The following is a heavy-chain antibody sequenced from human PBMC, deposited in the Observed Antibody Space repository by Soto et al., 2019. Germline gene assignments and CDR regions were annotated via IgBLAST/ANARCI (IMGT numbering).Heavy chain of an antibody. D-gene: IGHD3-22*01. CDR1: GGSISSYY. V-gene: IGHV4-59*01. J-gene: IGHJ3*02. CDR3: ARDQKNYYDSSGYFHACDI. CDR2: IYYSGST. Sequence: QVQLQESGPGLVKPSEPLSLTCTVSGGSISSYYWSWIRQPPGKGLEWIVYIYYSGSTNYNPSLKSRVTISVDTSKNQFSLKLSSVTAADTAVYYCARDQKNYYDSSGYFHACDIWGQGTMVTVSS.